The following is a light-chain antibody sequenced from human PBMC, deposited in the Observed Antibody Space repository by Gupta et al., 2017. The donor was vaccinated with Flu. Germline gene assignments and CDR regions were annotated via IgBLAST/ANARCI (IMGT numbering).Light chain of an antibody. J-gene: IGLJ3*02. V-gene: IGLV1-44*01. CDR1: SSNVGSNL. Sequence: QSVLTQPPSASGTPGQRVTIFCFGSSSNVGSNLVSWYQQFPGTAPKLRIYSDNQRPSGVPDRVSGSKSGTSAALAISGLQSEDEADYYCSASDDSLKGRVFGGGTKLAVL. CDR2: SDN. CDR3: SASDDSLKGRV.